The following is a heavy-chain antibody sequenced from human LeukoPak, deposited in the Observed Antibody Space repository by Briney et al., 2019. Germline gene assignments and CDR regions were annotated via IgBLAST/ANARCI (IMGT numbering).Heavy chain of an antibody. D-gene: IGHD2-21*01. J-gene: IGHJ4*02. CDR3: ARHSGIGKFDY. CDR1: GGSISSYY. V-gene: IGHV4-59*01. CDR2: IYYSGST. Sequence: PSETLSLTCTVSGGSISSYYWSWIRQSPGKGLEWIGYIYYSGSTNYNPSLKSRVTISVDTSKNQFSLKLSSVTAVDTAVYYCARHSGIGKFDYWGQGTLVTVSS.